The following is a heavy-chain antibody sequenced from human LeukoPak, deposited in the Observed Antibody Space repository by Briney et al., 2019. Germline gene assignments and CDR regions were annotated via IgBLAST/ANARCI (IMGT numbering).Heavy chain of an antibody. D-gene: IGHD1-26*01. CDR3: ARGGSYYGDHQFDY. Sequence: PSETLSLTCTVSGVSISSDIYYWSWIRQPAGKGLEWIGRIYSSGNTNYNPSLKSRVTMSVETPKNQFSLKLSFVTAADTAVYYCARGGSYYGDHQFDYWGQGTLVTVSS. CDR1: GVSISSDIYY. CDR2: IYSSGNT. V-gene: IGHV4-61*02. J-gene: IGHJ4*02.